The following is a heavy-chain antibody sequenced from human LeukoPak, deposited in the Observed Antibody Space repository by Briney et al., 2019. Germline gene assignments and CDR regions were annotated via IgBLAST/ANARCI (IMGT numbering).Heavy chain of an antibody. D-gene: IGHD1-1*01. J-gene: IGHJ4*02. V-gene: IGHV4-4*07. Sequence: SETLSLTCTVSGGSISSYYWGWIRQPAGKGLEWIGRIYTSGSTNYNPSLKSRVTMSVDTSKNQFSLTLTSVTAADTAVYYCARFATNNWYFDYWGQGTLVTVSS. CDR1: GGSISSYY. CDR2: IYTSGST. CDR3: ARFATNNWYFDY.